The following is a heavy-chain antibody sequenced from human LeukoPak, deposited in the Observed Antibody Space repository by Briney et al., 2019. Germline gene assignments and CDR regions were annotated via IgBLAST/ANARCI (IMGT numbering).Heavy chain of an antibody. V-gene: IGHV4-59*01. CDR1: GGSISSYY. CDR2: IYYSGST. D-gene: IGHD4-17*01. Sequence: SETLSLTCTVSGGSISSYYWSWIRQPPGKGLEWIGYIYYSGSTNYNPSLKSRVTISVDTSKNQFSLKLSSVTAADTAVYYCASTGYGDYRGGFVFDYWGQGTLVTVSS. CDR3: ASTGYGDYRGGFVFDY. J-gene: IGHJ4*02.